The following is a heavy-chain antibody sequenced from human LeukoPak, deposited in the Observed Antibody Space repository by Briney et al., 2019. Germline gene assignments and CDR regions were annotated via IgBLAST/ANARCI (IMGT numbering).Heavy chain of an antibody. CDR2: ISGSGGST. Sequence: SGGSLRLSCAASGFTFSSYAMSWVRQAPGKGLEWVSAISGSGGSTYYADSVKGRFTISRDNSKNTLYLQMNSLRAEDTAVYYCARDLVGATFSNWFDPWGQGTLVTVSS. D-gene: IGHD1-26*01. CDR1: GFTFSSYA. V-gene: IGHV3-23*01. CDR3: ARDLVGATFSNWFDP. J-gene: IGHJ5*02.